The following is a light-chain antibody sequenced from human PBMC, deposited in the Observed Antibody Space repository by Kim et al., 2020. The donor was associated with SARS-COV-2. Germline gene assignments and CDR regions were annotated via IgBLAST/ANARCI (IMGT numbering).Light chain of an antibody. CDR2: AAS. CDR1: QNISPF. CDR3: HQSYSSPQT. J-gene: IGKJ1*01. Sequence: SVRDRVSLTCRASQNISPFLNWYEQTPGNAPTVLIHAASNLQSGVPTLFSGSGSGTDFNLTITSLQPEDCATYYCHQSYSSPQTFGQGTKVDIK. V-gene: IGKV1-39*01.